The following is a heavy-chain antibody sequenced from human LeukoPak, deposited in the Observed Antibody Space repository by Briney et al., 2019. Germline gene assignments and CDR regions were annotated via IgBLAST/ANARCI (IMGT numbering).Heavy chain of an antibody. CDR1: GLTFSSYW. CDR2: IKQDGSEK. J-gene: IGHJ2*01. CDR3: ARDGLAAATLHWCFDL. D-gene: IGHD6-25*01. Sequence: PGGSLRLSCAASGLTFSSYWMSWVRQAPGKGLEWVANIKQDGSEKYYVDSVKGRFTISRDNAKNSLYLQMNSLRAEDTAVYYCARDGLAAATLHWCFDLWGRGTLVTVSS. V-gene: IGHV3-7*01.